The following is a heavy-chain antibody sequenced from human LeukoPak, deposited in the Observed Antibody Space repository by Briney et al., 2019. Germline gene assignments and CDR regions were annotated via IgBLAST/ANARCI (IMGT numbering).Heavy chain of an antibody. J-gene: IGHJ4*02. CDR1: GGSISSYY. CDR3: ARVTVAGEADY. V-gene: IGHV4-59*01. CDR2: IYYSGST. Sequence: SETLSLTCTVSGGSISSYYRSWIRQPPGKGLEWIGYIYYSGSTNYNPSLKSRVTISVDTSMNQFSLKLSSVTAADTAVYYCARVTVAGEADYWGQGTLVTVSS. D-gene: IGHD6-19*01.